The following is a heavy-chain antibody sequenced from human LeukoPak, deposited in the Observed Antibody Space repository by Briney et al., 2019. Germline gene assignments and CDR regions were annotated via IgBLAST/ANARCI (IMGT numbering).Heavy chain of an antibody. CDR3: ARLKGSIVVVPAAITLDY. Sequence: GESLKISCKGSGYSFTSYWIGWVRQMPGKGLEWMGIIYPGDSDTRYSPSFQGQVTISADKSISTAYLQWSSLKASDTAMYYCARLKGSIVVVPAAITLDYWGQGTLVTVSS. CDR1: GYSFTSYW. CDR2: IYPGDSDT. J-gene: IGHJ4*02. V-gene: IGHV5-51*01. D-gene: IGHD2-2*01.